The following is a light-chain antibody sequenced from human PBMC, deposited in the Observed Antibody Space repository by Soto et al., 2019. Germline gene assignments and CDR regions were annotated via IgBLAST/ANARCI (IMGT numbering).Light chain of an antibody. CDR3: QQYGYSPIT. Sequence: EIVLTQSPGTLSLSPGERATLSCRASQSVSSSFLAWYQQKVGQAPRLLIYGASSRATGIPDRFSGSGSGTDFTLTISRLEPEDFALYYCQQYGYSPITFGQGTRLEIK. J-gene: IGKJ5*01. V-gene: IGKV3-20*01. CDR1: QSVSSSF. CDR2: GAS.